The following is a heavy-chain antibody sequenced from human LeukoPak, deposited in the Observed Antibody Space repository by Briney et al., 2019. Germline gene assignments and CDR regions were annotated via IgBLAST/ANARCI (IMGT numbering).Heavy chain of an antibody. CDR2: INHSGST. CDR1: GGSFSGYY. CDR3: ARDGSSLFDY. Sequence: SETLSLTCAVYGGSFSGYYWSWIRQPPGKGLEWIGEINHSGSTNYNPSLKSRVTISVDTSKNQFSLKLSSVTAAGTAVYYCARDGSSLFDYWGQGTLVTVSS. V-gene: IGHV4-34*01. J-gene: IGHJ4*02. D-gene: IGHD6-13*01.